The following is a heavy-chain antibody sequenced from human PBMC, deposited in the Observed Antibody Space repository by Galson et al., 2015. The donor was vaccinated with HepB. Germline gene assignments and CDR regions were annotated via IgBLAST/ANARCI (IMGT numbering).Heavy chain of an antibody. V-gene: IGHV3-15*01. Sequence: SLRLSCAASGFTFSNAWMTWVRQAPGKGLEWVGRIKSKNDGGTTDYAAPVKGRFTISRDDSKNMVYLQMNSLKTEDTAVYFCSTGPFWGQGTLVTVSS. CDR3: STGPF. CDR1: GFTFSNAW. J-gene: IGHJ4*02. CDR2: IKSKNDGGTT.